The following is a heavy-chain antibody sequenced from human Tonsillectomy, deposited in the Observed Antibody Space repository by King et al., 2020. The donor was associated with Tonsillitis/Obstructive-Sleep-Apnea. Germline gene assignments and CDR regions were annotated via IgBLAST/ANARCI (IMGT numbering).Heavy chain of an antibody. D-gene: IGHD6-6*01. CDR3: ARGVSSSSVVPLGD. CDR1: GFTFSSYW. Sequence: VQLVESGGGLVQPGGSLRLSCAASGFTFSSYWMHWVRQAPGKGLVWVSRINRDGSSTSYADSVKGRFTLSRDNAKNTLYLQMNSLRAEDTAVYYCARGVSSSSVVPLGDWGQGTLVTVSS. CDR2: INRDGSST. J-gene: IGHJ4*02. V-gene: IGHV3-74*01.